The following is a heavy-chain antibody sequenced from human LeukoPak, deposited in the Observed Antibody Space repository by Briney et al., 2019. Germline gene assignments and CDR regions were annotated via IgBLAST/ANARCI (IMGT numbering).Heavy chain of an antibody. CDR2: ISVDGCST. CDR1: GFTFSSYA. J-gene: IGHJ5*02. CDR3: ARGTGAVSTKGGWLDP. Sequence: GGSLRLSCAASGFTFSSYAMNWVRQAPGKGLEWVSAISVDGCSTYYADSVKGRFTISRDNSKNTLFLQMSSLRGEDTAVYFCARGTGAVSTKGGWLDPWGQGTVVTVSS. D-gene: IGHD5/OR15-5a*01. V-gene: IGHV3-23*01.